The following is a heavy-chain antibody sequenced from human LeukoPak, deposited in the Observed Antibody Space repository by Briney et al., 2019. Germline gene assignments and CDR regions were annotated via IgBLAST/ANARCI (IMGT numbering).Heavy chain of an antibody. J-gene: IGHJ5*02. V-gene: IGHV4-59*08. Sequence: PGGSLRLSCAASGLTFSDYAMSWFRQAPGKGLEWIGYIYYSGSTNYNPSLKSRVTISVDTSKNQFSLKLSSVTAADTAVYYCARHGGYYYGSGSYHWFDPWGQGTLVTVSS. CDR2: IYYSGST. D-gene: IGHD3-10*01. CDR3: ARHGGYYYGSGSYHWFDP. CDR1: GLTFSDYA.